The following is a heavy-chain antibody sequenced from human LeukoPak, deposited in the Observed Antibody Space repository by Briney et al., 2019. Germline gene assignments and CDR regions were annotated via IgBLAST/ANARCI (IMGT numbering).Heavy chain of an antibody. D-gene: IGHD5-18*01. CDR1: GFTVSSNY. J-gene: IGHJ4*02. Sequence: GGSLRLSCAASGFTVSSNYMSWVRQAPGKGLEWVAFIRSDGSNKFYADSVKGRFTISRDNSKNTLYLQMNSLRAEDTAVHYCAKDRGIQLWSHDYWGQGTLVTVSS. CDR3: AKDRGIQLWSHDY. CDR2: IRSDGSNK. V-gene: IGHV3-30*02.